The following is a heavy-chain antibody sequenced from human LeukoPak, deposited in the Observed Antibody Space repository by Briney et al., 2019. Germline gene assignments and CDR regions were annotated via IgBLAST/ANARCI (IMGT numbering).Heavy chain of an antibody. CDR2: ISYDGSNK. D-gene: IGHD5-18*01. CDR1: GFTFSTYA. CDR3: AKEPGYSYGYQKPLYY. V-gene: IGHV3-30-3*01. Sequence: GGSLRLSCAASGFTFSTYAMHWVRQAPGKGLEWVAVISYDGSNKYYAGSVKGRFTISRDNAKNTVYLEMNSLRAEDTAVYYCAKEPGYSYGYQKPLYYWGQGTLVTVSS. J-gene: IGHJ4*02.